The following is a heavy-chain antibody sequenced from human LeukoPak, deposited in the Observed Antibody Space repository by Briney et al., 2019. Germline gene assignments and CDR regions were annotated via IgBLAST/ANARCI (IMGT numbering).Heavy chain of an antibody. CDR3: ARDHSSWYYYYYYMDV. Sequence: PSETLSLTCTVSGGSISSSSYYWGWIRQPPGKGLEWIGSIYHSGSTHYNPSLKSRVTISVDTSKNQFSLKLSSVTAADTAVYYCARDHSSWYYYYYYMDVWGKGTTVTISS. CDR1: GGSISSSSYY. V-gene: IGHV4-39*07. D-gene: IGHD6-13*01. CDR2: IYHSGST. J-gene: IGHJ6*03.